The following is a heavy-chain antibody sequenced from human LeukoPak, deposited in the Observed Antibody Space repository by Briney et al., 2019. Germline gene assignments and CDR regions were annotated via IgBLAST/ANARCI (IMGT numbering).Heavy chain of an antibody. Sequence: GGSLRLSCAASGFTFSSYGMYWVRQAPGKGLEWVSAISGSGDNTYYADSVKGRFTISRDNSKNTLYLQMNSLRAEDTAVYYCAKGKYYYGSGSFYYWGQGTLVTVSS. V-gene: IGHV3-23*01. CDR2: ISGSGDNT. CDR3: AKGKYYYGSGSFYY. D-gene: IGHD3-10*01. CDR1: GFTFSSYG. J-gene: IGHJ4*02.